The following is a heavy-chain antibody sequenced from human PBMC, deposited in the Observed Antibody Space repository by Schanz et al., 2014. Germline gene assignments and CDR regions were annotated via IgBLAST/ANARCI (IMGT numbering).Heavy chain of an antibody. CDR1: GFTFSTHA. D-gene: IGHD3-10*01. Sequence: QVQLVDSGGGLVKPGGSLRLSCAASGFTFSTHAMSWVRQAPGRGLEWVSYISDSGTYTNYADSVKGRFTISRDNAKNTLYLQMNSLRAEDTAVYYCAKGRFGELSAFDIWGQGTMVTVSS. CDR2: ISDSGTYT. V-gene: IGHV3-11*05. J-gene: IGHJ3*02. CDR3: AKGRFGELSAFDI.